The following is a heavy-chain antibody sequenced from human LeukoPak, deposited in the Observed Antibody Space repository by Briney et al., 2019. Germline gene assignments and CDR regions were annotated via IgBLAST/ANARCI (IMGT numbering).Heavy chain of an antibody. Sequence: MTGGSLRLSCATSGFTFTNAWMSWVRQAPGKGLEWIGRIKSKVDGETTDYAAPVKGRFTISKDDSNNILYLQMNSLKTEDTAVYYCSADVADFYPYAMDVWGQGTTVTVSS. CDR1: GFTFTNAW. J-gene: IGHJ6*02. V-gene: IGHV3-15*05. CDR2: IKSKVDGETT. CDR3: SADVADFYPYAMDV.